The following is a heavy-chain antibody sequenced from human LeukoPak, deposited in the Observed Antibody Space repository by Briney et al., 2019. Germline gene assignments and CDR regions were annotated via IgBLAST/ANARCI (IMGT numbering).Heavy chain of an antibody. D-gene: IGHD3-22*01. J-gene: IGHJ4*02. Sequence: SETLSLTCTVSGGSISSYYWSWIRQPPGKGLEWIGYIYYSGSTNYNPSLKSRVTISVDTSKNQFSLKLSSVTAADTAAYYCARVKKGYYYDSSGYCYFDYWGQGTLVTVSS. V-gene: IGHV4-59*01. CDR1: GGSISSYY. CDR2: IYYSGST. CDR3: ARVKKGYYYDSSGYCYFDY.